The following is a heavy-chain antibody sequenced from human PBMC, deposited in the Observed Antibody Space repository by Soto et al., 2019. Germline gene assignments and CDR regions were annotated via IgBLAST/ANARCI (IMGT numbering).Heavy chain of an antibody. CDR3: AGQPRYYDILTGYYMGDYYYYGMDV. CDR1: GYTFTSYY. V-gene: IGHV1-46*01. Sequence: ASLKVYCKASGYTFTSYYRHWVRQAPGQGLEWMGIINPSGGSTSYAQKFQGRVTMTRDTSTSTVYMELSSLRSEDTAVYYCAGQPRYYDILTGYYMGDYYYYGMDVWGQGTTVTVSS. CDR2: INPSGGST. D-gene: IGHD3-9*01. J-gene: IGHJ6*02.